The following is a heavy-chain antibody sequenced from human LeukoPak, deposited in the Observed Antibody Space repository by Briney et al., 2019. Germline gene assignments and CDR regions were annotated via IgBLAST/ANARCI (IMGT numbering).Heavy chain of an antibody. D-gene: IGHD3-9*01. CDR1: GFTFSSYA. CDR2: ISGSGGST. J-gene: IGHJ6*02. Sequence: GGSLRLSCAASGFTFSSYAMSWVRQAPGKGLEWVSAISGSGGSTYYADSVKGRFTISRDNSKNTLYLQMNSLGAEDTAVYYCAKAPDLFTYYYYGMDVWGQGTTVTVSS. V-gene: IGHV3-23*01. CDR3: AKAPDLFTYYYYGMDV.